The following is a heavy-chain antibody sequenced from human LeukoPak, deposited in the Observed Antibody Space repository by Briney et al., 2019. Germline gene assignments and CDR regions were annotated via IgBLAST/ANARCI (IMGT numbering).Heavy chain of an antibody. V-gene: IGHV3-23*01. CDR3: AKDIPDHIAVAAPYFDY. Sequence: GGSLRLSCAASGFTFSSYAMSWVRQAPGKGLEWVSAISGSGGSTYYADSVKGRFIISRDNSKNTLYLQMNSLRAEDTAVYYCAKDIPDHIAVAAPYFDYWGQGTLVTVSS. J-gene: IGHJ4*02. CDR1: GFTFSSYA. D-gene: IGHD6-19*01. CDR2: ISGSGGST.